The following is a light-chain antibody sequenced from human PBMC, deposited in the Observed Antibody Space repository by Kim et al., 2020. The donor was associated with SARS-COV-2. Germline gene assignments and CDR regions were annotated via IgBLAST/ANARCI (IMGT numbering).Light chain of an antibody. CDR3: SSRDSSGDHVV. CDR1: SLRKYY. V-gene: IGLV3-19*01. CDR2: GKN. Sequence: SSELTQDPVVSVALGQTVRITCQGDSLRKYYATWYQQKPGQAPLLVIYGKNNRPSGIPDRFSGSSSGNTAFLTITGAQAEDEADYYCSSRDSSGDHVVFGGGTQLTVL. J-gene: IGLJ3*02.